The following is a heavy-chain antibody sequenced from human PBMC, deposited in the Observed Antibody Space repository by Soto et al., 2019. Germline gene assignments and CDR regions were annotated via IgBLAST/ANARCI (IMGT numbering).Heavy chain of an antibody. CDR1: GFTFSSYG. J-gene: IGHJ6*02. CDR2: ISYDGSNK. CDR3: AKDRRHEVATAYYYGMDV. V-gene: IGHV3-30*18. Sequence: QVQLVESGGGVVQPGRSLRLSCAASGFTFSSYGMHWFRQAPGKGLEWVAVISYDGSNKYYADSVKGRFTISRDNSKNTLYLQMNSLRAEDTAVYYCAKDRRHEVATAYYYGMDVWGQGTTVTVSS. D-gene: IGHD5-18*01.